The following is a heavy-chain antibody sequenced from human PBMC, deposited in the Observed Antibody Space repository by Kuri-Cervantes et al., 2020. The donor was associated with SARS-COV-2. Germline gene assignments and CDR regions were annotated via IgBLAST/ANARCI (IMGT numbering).Heavy chain of an antibody. Sequence: GESMKISCAASGFTFSSYWMHWVRQAAGKGLVWVSRINSDGSSTSYADSVKGRFTISRDNAKNTLYLQMNSLRAEDTAVYYCATLDSRDVWGQGTTVTVSS. CDR1: GFTFSSYW. CDR2: INSDGSST. V-gene: IGHV3-74*01. J-gene: IGHJ6*02. CDR3: ATLDSRDV. D-gene: IGHD1-1*01.